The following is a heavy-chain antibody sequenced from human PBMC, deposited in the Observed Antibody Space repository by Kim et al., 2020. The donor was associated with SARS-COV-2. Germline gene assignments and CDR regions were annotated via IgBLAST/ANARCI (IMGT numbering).Heavy chain of an antibody. Sequence: GGSLRLSCAASGFTFSSYGMHWVRQAPGKGLEWVAVISYDGSNKYYADSVKGRFTISRDNSKNTLYLQMNSLRAEDTAVYYCAKDPRYSGGWYQRGFQEYYYYGMDVWGQGTTVTVSS. D-gene: IGHD6-19*01. J-gene: IGHJ6*02. V-gene: IGHV3-30*18. CDR3: AKDPRYSGGWYQRGFQEYYYYGMDV. CDR2: ISYDGSNK. CDR1: GFTFSSYG.